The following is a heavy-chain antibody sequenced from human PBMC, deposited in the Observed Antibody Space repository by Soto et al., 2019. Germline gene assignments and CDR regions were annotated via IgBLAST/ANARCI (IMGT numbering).Heavy chain of an antibody. Sequence: GGSLRLSCAASGFTVSNNYMSWVRQAPGKGLEWVSLIYSGGSPFYADSVKGRFTISRDNSKNTLFLQMNSLRAEDTSVYFCATYTSLDYLGQGTLVTV. CDR2: IYSGGSP. CDR3: ATYTSLDY. D-gene: IGHD2-2*02. V-gene: IGHV3-53*01. CDR1: GFTVSNNY. J-gene: IGHJ4*02.